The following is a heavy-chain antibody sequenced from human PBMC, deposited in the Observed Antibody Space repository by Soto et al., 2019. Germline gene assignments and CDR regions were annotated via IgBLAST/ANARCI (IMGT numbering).Heavy chain of an antibody. CDR3: ARDPYDDSWSGYYQTYYYYGMDV. CDR2: ISSSSSTI. CDR1: GFTFSSYS. J-gene: IGHJ6*02. V-gene: IGHV3-48*02. Sequence: EVQLVESGGGLVQPGGSLRLSCAASGFTFSSYSMNWVRQAPGKGLEWVSYISSSSSTIYYADSVKGRFTISRDNAKHSQYVQMSGLRDEVTAVYYCARDPYDDSWSGYYQTYYYYGMDVWGQGTTVTVSS. D-gene: IGHD3-3*01.